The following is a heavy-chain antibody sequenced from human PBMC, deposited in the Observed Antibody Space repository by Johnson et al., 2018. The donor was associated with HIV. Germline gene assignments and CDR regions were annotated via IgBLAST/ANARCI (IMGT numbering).Heavy chain of an antibody. CDR2: ISYDGSNK. Sequence: QVQLVESWGGLVQPGGSLRLSCAASGFTFSSYAMHWVRQAPGKGLEWVALISYDGSNKYYADSVKGRFTISRDNSKNTLYLQMNSLRAEDTAVYYCAKDRGLSAFDIWCRGAMVTVSS. CDR3: AKDRGLSAFDI. V-gene: IGHV3-30-3*01. D-gene: IGHD3-10*01. CDR1: GFTFSSYA. J-gene: IGHJ3*02.